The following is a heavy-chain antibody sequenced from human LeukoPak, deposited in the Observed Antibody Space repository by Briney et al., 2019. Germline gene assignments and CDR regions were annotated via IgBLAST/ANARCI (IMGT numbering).Heavy chain of an antibody. J-gene: IGHJ4*02. Sequence: GGSLRLSCAASGFTFSSYDMNWVRQAPGKGLEWVSYISSSSSYIYYADSVKGRFTISRDNARNTLYLLMSSLRAEDTAVYFCARVGYSSGWSHFDSWGQGTLVTVSS. CDR1: GFTFSSYD. CDR3: ARVGYSSGWSHFDS. V-gene: IGHV3-21*01. D-gene: IGHD6-19*01. CDR2: ISSSSSYI.